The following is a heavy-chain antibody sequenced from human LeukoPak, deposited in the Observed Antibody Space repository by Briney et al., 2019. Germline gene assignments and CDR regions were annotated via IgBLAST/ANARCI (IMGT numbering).Heavy chain of an antibody. CDR2: IYYSGST. D-gene: IGHD6-6*01. J-gene: IGHJ4*02. CDR1: GGSVSSGSYY. CDR3: ERHSSSSSY. Sequence: SETLSLTCTVSGGSVSSGSYYWSWIRQPPGKGLEWIGYIYYSGSTNYNPSLKSRVTISVDTSKNQFSLKLSSVTAADTAVYYCERHSSSSSYWGQGTLVTVSS. V-gene: IGHV4-61*01.